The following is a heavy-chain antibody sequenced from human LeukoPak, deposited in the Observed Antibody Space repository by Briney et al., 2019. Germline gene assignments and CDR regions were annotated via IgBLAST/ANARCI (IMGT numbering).Heavy chain of an antibody. J-gene: IGHJ3*02. CDR3: ARSRAPGAADAFDI. V-gene: IGHV5-51*01. D-gene: IGHD7-27*01. CDR1: GYSFTSYW. CDR2: IYPGDSDT. Sequence: GESLKISCKDSGYSFTSYWIGWVRQMPGKGLEWMGIIYPGDSDTRYSPSFQVQVTMSADKSINTAYLQWSSLKSPDTAMYYCARSRAPGAADAFDIWGQGTMGTVSS.